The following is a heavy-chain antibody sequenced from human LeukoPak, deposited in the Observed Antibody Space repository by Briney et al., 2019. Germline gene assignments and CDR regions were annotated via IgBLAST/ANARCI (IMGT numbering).Heavy chain of an antibody. CDR2: IRYDGSNK. J-gene: IGHJ4*02. CDR3: AKDGIEVVVVAATDY. Sequence: GGTLRLSCAASGFTFSSYGMHWVRQAPGKGLEWVAFIRYDGSNKYYADSVKGRFTISRDNSKNTLYLQMNSLRAEDTAVYYCAKDGIEVVVVAATDYWGQGTLVTVSS. D-gene: IGHD2-15*01. V-gene: IGHV3-30*02. CDR1: GFTFSSYG.